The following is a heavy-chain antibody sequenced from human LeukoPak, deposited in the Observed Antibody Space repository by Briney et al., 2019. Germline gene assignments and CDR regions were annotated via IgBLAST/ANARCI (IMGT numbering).Heavy chain of an antibody. CDR2: IYYSGST. CDR1: GGSISSGGYY. V-gene: IGHV4-61*08. D-gene: IGHD3-22*01. J-gene: IGHJ3*02. CDR3: SRRLLDAFDI. Sequence: PSETLSLTCTVSGGSISSGGYYWSWIRQPPGKGLEWIGYIYYSGSTNYNPSLKSRVTISVDTSKNQFSLKLSSVTAADTAVYYCSRRLLDAFDIWGQGTMVTVSS.